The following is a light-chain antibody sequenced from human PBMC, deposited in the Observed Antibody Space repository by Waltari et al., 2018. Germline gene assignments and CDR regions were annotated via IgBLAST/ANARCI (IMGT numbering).Light chain of an antibody. J-gene: IGLJ2*01. Sequence: QSALTQPHSVSGSPGQSVTISCTGTSSDVGYYDDVSWYQQHPGKAPNVVIYDVNKRPSGGHERFVGSKSGNTASRTISGLQADDEADYYCCSCAGTCIFIFFGGGTKLTVL. CDR3: CSCAGTCIFIF. CDR2: DVN. CDR1: SSDVGYYDD. V-gene: IGLV2-11*01.